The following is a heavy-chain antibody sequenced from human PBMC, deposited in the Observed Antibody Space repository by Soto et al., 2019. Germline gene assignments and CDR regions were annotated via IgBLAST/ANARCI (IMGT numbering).Heavy chain of an antibody. CDR3: AKDPDRYDYVWGTYRYIDH. J-gene: IGHJ4*02. V-gene: IGHV3-23*01. CDR2: ISTSGGRP. CDR1: GITFSNYA. D-gene: IGHD3-16*02. Sequence: EVQLLESGGGLVQPGGSLRLSCTASGITFSNYAMSWVRQAPRKGLEWVSSISTSGGRPYYADSVKGRFTISRDNSKNTPYLQMNSLRVEDTAVYYCAKDPDRYDYVWGTYRYIDHWGQGTLVTVSS.